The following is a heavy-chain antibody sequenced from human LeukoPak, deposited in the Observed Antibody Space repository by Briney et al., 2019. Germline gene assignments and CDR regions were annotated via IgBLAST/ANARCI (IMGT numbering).Heavy chain of an antibody. CDR3: ARGEGPSTLDY. CDR2: TRRSNGHI. V-gene: IGHV3-21*01. D-gene: IGHD3-3*02. Sequence: VGSLRLSCAVSGVTSTTYSLTCVPRAPGKGLEWVSITRRSNGHIYYADSVKGRFTISRDKAKKSLYLQMNSLRAEDTAVYYCARGEGPSTLDYWGQGTLVTVSS. CDR1: GVTSTTYS. J-gene: IGHJ4*02.